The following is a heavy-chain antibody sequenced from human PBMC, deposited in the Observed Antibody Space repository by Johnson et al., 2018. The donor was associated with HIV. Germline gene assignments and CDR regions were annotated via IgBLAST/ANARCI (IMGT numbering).Heavy chain of an antibody. CDR3: ASGDDDGF. CDR1: GFTFSSYA. D-gene: IGHD5-12*01. J-gene: IGHJ3*01. V-gene: IGHV3-30-3*01. CDR2: ISYDGSNE. Sequence: QVQLVESGGGVVQPGRSLRLSCAASGFTFSSYAMHWVRQAPGKGLEWVAVISYDGSNEYYADSVKGRFTISRDNSKNTLYLQMNSLRAEDTAVYFCASGDDDGFWGQGTKVTVSS.